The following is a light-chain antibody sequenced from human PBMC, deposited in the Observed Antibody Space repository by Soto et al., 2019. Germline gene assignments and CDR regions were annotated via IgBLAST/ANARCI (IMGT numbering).Light chain of an antibody. CDR3: QQSYSTLSIT. Sequence: DVQKTKYPSSLSAAVGDRVTITCRASESISRHLNWYQQKPGKAPKLLIYAASSLQNGVPSRFSGSGSGTDFTLTISNLQPEDFATYYCQQSYSTLSITFGQGTRLEIK. V-gene: IGKV1-39*01. CDR1: ESISRH. J-gene: IGKJ5*01. CDR2: AAS.